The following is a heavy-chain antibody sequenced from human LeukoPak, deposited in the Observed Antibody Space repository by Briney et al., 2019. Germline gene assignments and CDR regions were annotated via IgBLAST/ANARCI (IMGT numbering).Heavy chain of an antibody. J-gene: IGHJ3*02. CDR2: IYTDGST. Sequence: GGSLRLSCAASGFTVTGNYMSWVRQAPGKGLEWVSDIYTDGSTFYADSVKGRFTIPRHNSKNTLYLQMNSLRAEDTAIYYCARASYTSGWRGALDIWGQGTMVTVSS. CDR3: ARASYTSGWRGALDI. V-gene: IGHV3-53*04. CDR1: GFTVTGNY. D-gene: IGHD6-19*01.